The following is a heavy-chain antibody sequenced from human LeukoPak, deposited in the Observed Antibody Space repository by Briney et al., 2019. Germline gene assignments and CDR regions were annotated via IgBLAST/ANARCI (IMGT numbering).Heavy chain of an antibody. CDR3: ARDPGGSGWYYPHLDY. J-gene: IGHJ4*02. CDR2: IYSGGST. Sequence: GGSLRLSCAASGFTVSSNYISWVRQAPGKGLEWVSVIYSGGSTYYADSVKGRFTISRDNSENTLYLQMNSLRAEDTAVYYCARDPGGSGWYYPHLDYWGQGTLVTVSS. V-gene: IGHV3-53*01. D-gene: IGHD6-19*01. CDR1: GFTVSSNY.